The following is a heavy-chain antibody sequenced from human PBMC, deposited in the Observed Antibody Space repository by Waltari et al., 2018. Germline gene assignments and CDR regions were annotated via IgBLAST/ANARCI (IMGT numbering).Heavy chain of an antibody. CDR2: IIPIFGTA. CDR1: EGPFSSYV. Sequence: QVRLVQSGVGVKKPGSSLKVPCKASEGPFSSYVTSGVRQAPGQGLEWMGGIIPIFGTANYAQKFQGRVTITADESTSTAYMELSSLRSEDTAVYYCARVFGGSYWFDYWGQGTLVTVSS. CDR3: ARVFGGSYWFDY. D-gene: IGHD1-26*01. J-gene: IGHJ4*02. V-gene: IGHV1-69*12.